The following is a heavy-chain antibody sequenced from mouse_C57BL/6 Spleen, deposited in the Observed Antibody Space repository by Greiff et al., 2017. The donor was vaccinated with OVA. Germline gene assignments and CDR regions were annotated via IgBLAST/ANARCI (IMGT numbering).Heavy chain of an antibody. CDR3: ARRATVVEDAMDY. D-gene: IGHD1-1*01. CDR1: GFTFSDYG. V-gene: IGHV5-17*01. CDR2: ISSGSSTI. J-gene: IGHJ4*01. Sequence: EVQVVASGGGLVKPGGSLKLSCAASGFTFSDYGMHWVRQAPEKGLEWVAYISSGSSTIYYADTVKGRFTISRDNAKNTLFLQLTSLRSEDTAMYYCARRATVVEDAMDYWGQGTSVTVSS.